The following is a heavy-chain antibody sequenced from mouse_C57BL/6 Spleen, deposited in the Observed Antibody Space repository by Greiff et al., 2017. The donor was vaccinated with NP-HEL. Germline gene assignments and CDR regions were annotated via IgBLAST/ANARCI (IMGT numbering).Heavy chain of an antibody. J-gene: IGHJ3*01. V-gene: IGHV1-39*01. D-gene: IGHD1-1*01. Sequence: VQLQQSGPELVKPGASVKISCKASGYSFTDYNMNWVKQRNGKSLEWIGVINPNYGTTSYNQKFKGKATLTVDPSSSTAYMQLNSLTSEDSAVYYWAPGSYYEAWFAYWGQGTLVTVSA. CDR2: INPNYGTT. CDR1: GYSFTDYN. CDR3: APGSYYEAWFAY.